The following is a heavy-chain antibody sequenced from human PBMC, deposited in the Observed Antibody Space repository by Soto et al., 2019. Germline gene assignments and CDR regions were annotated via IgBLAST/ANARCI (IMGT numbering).Heavy chain of an antibody. J-gene: IGHJ4*02. V-gene: IGHV3-23*01. CDR2: ISGSGGDT. D-gene: IGHD6-6*01. CDR3: AKLPRDSTSSWLFDY. CDR1: GFTFSSYA. Sequence: EVQLLESGGGLVQPGGSLRLSCAASGFTFSSYAMSWVRQAPGKGLEWVSAISGSGGDTYYADSVKGRFTISRDNSKNTVYLRMYSLRAEDTAVHYCAKLPRDSTSSWLFDYWGQGTLVTVSS.